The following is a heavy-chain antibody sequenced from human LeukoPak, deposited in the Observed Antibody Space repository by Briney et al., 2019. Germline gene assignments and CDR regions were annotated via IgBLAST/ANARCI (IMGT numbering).Heavy chain of an antibody. V-gene: IGHV1-2*02. CDR1: GYTFTGYY. Sequence: ASVKVSCKASGYTFTGYYMHWVRQAPGQGLEWMGWINPNSGGTNYAQKFQGRVTMTRDTSISTAYMELSRLRSDDTAVYYCARVTGGRYCSTTSCYMRGWFDPWGQGTLVTVPS. J-gene: IGHJ5*02. D-gene: IGHD2-2*02. CDR3: ARVTGGRYCSTTSCYMRGWFDP. CDR2: INPNSGGT.